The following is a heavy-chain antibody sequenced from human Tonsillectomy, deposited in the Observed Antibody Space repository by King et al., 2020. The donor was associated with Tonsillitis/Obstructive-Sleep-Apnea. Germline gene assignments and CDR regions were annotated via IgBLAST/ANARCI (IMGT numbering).Heavy chain of an antibody. Sequence: VQLVESGADVKKPGASVKVSCKASGYTFTSYYMHWVRQAPGQGLEWMGIINPSGDSTTYAQKFQGRVTMTRDTSTSTVYMELSSLRSEDTAVYYCARGVPELKVGYSYGYYFDYWGQGTLGTVSS. CDR1: GYTFTSYY. CDR3: ARGVPELKVGYSYGYYFDY. J-gene: IGHJ4*02. V-gene: IGHV1-46*01. CDR2: INPSGDST. D-gene: IGHD5-18*01.